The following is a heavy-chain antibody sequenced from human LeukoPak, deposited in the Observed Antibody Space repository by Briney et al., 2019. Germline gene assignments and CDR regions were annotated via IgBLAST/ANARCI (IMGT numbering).Heavy chain of an antibody. Sequence: GGSLRLSCAASGFTFSSYGMHWVRQAPGKGLEWVAFIRYDGSNKYYADSVKGRFTISRDNSKNTLYLQMNSQRPEDTAVYYCAKDGDGVDTAMVRYYYYYYMDVWGKGTTVTVSS. D-gene: IGHD5-18*01. CDR2: IRYDGSNK. CDR1: GFTFSSYG. CDR3: AKDGDGVDTAMVRYYYYYYMDV. V-gene: IGHV3-30*02. J-gene: IGHJ6*03.